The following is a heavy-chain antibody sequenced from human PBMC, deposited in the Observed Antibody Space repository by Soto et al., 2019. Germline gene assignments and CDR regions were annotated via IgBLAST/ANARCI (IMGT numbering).Heavy chain of an antibody. J-gene: IGHJ4*02. CDR3: TTAYYYDTSDY. CDR1: GFTFSSYA. Sequence: GGSLRLSCAASGFTFSSYAMNWVRQAPGKGLEWVGRIKSKTDGGTTDYAAPVKGRFTISRDDSKNTLYLQMNSLKTEDTAVYYCTTAYYYDTSDYWGQGTLVTVSS. CDR2: IKSKTDGGTT. V-gene: IGHV3-15*07. D-gene: IGHD3-22*01.